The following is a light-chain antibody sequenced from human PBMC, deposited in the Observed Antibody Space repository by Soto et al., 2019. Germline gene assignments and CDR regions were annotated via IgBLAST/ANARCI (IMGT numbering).Light chain of an antibody. V-gene: IGKV1-5*03. CDR2: KVS. CDR1: QSVSTS. Sequence: DIQMTQSPSTLSASVGDRVTITCRASQSVSTSLAWYQQKPGKAPKLLIYKVSSLESGVPSRFSGSGSGTDFSLTISSLQPDDFATYYCQQLNSSLMYTFGQGTKLEIK. CDR3: QQLNSSLMYT. J-gene: IGKJ2*01.